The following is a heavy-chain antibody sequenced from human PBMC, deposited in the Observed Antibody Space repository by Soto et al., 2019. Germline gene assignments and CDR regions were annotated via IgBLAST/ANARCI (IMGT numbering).Heavy chain of an antibody. D-gene: IGHD3-10*02. Sequence: QVQLQESGPGLVKPSETLSLTCTVSGGSISSYYWSWIRQPPGKGLEWIGFIFYSGSTSYNPSLKSRVNLSLDTSEYQSSLKLNSVPAPDTALYYCASMIGDPVLSFDSWGQGTLVAVSS. J-gene: IGHJ5*01. V-gene: IGHV4-59*01. CDR2: IFYSGST. CDR3: ASMIGDPVLSFDS. CDR1: GGSISSYY.